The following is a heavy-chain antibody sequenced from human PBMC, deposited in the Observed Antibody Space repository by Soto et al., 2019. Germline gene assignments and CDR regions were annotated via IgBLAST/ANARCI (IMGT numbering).Heavy chain of an antibody. V-gene: IGHV3-11*01. D-gene: IGHD2-15*01. CDR2: ISSSRSTI. J-gene: IGHJ6*02. CDR3: ARDETLGYCSGGSCYVVHYYGMDV. Sequence: QVQLVASGGGLVQPVGSLRLSCAASGFTFSDYYMSWIRQAPGKGLEWVSYISSSRSTIYYADSVTGRFTIPRDNANNSLYMQMNRLRAEDTAVYYCARDETLGYCSGGSCYVVHYYGMDVWGQGTTVTVSS. CDR1: GFTFSDYY.